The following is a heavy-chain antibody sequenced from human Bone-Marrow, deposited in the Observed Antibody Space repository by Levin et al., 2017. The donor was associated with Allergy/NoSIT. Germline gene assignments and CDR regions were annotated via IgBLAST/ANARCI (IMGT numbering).Heavy chain of an antibody. CDR3: ARYYCSGGICDHFDY. CDR1: GGSIRSHY. J-gene: IGHJ4*02. CDR2: IYYTGST. Sequence: SPTLSLPCSVSGGSIRSHYWSWIRQPPGKGLEWIGYIYYTGSTTYNPSLKSRVTMSVDTSKNQFSLKLTSVTAADTAVYFCARYYCSGGICDHFDYWGQGTLVTVSS. V-gene: IGHV4-59*11. D-gene: IGHD2-15*01.